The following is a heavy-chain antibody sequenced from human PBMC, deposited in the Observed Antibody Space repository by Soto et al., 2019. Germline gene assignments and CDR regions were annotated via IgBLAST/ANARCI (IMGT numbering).Heavy chain of an antibody. V-gene: IGHV3-33*01. Sequence: QVHLLESGGGVVQPGGSRRLSCAASGFPFSSYGMHWVRQAPGKGLEWVAVIWYDGSNPYYVDSVKGRFTISRDNSKNTLYLQMSSLRADDRAVYYCARGEGAAAGGTFHYWGQGTLVTVSS. J-gene: IGHJ4*02. CDR3: ARGEGAAAGGTFHY. CDR2: IWYDGSNP. D-gene: IGHD6-13*01. CDR1: GFPFSSYG.